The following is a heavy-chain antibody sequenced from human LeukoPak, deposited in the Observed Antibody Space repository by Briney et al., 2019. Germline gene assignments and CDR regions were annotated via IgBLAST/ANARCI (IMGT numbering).Heavy chain of an antibody. CDR3: ARGPPSGWSFFDY. D-gene: IGHD6-19*01. J-gene: IGHJ4*02. CDR2: INTNSDGT. V-gene: IGHV1-2*02. Sequence: ASVKVSCNASGYTFTGYYMHLVRQAPAQGLDWMGCINTNSDGTNYAQKFQGRVTMTRDTSISTAYMELSRLRSDDTAVYYCARGPPSGWSFFDYWGQGTLVTVSS. CDR1: GYTFTGYY.